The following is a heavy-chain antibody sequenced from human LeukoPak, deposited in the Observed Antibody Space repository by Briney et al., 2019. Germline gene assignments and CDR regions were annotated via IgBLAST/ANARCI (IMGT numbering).Heavy chain of an antibody. V-gene: IGHV3-7*03. Sequence: GGALPLSRAGSGLIFSKHWMSWVRQAAAKGGEWVATVKAYGCEKHIVDYVHGRFTISRDSARNSLYLQMSSLRAEDTAVYYCSRGPNYGSRSDYLEHWGQGTLVTVSS. D-gene: IGHD3-10*01. CDR1: GLIFSKHW. CDR3: SRGPNYGSRSDYLEH. J-gene: IGHJ4*02. CDR2: VKAYGCEK.